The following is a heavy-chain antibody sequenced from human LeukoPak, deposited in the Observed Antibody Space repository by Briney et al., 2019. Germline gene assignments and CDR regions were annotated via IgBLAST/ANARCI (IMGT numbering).Heavy chain of an antibody. V-gene: IGHV4-34*01. CDR1: GGSFSGYY. CDR3: ARERQSSGWRSYFDY. Sequence: PSETLALTCAVYGGSFSGYYWSWIRQPPGKGLEWSGEINHSGRTNYNPSLKSRVTISVDTSKTQFCLKLSSVTAADTAVYYCARERQSSGWRSYFDYWGQGKLVTVSS. J-gene: IGHJ4*02. CDR2: INHSGRT. D-gene: IGHD6-19*01.